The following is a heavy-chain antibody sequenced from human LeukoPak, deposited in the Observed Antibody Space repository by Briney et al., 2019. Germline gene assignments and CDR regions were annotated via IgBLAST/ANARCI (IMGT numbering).Heavy chain of an antibody. CDR3: ARISPSGFGSSSWVDY. CDR2: IYSGGIT. CDR1: GFTVSNTY. J-gene: IGHJ4*02. Sequence: GGSLRLSCAASGFTVSNTYMGWVRQAPGKGLEWVSVIYSGGITHSAASVKGRFTISRDSSENTLYLQMNSLRVEDTAVYFCARISPSGFGSSSWVDYWGQGTLVTVSS. V-gene: IGHV3-53*01. D-gene: IGHD6-13*01.